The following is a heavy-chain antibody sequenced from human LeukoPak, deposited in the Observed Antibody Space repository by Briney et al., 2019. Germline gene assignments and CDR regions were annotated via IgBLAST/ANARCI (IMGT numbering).Heavy chain of an antibody. CDR3: AKDRPYYDFWSGYYFDY. V-gene: IGHV3-23*01. Sequence: GGSLRLSCAASGFTFSSYAMSWVRQAPGKGLEWVSAISGSGGSTYYADSVKGRFTISRDNSKNTLYLQMNSLRAEDTAVYYCAKDRPYYDFWSGYYFDYWGQGTLVTVSS. CDR1: GFTFSSYA. D-gene: IGHD3-3*01. J-gene: IGHJ4*02. CDR2: ISGSGGST.